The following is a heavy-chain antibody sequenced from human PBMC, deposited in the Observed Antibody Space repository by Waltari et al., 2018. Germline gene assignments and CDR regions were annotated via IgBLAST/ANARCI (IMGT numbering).Heavy chain of an antibody. CDR2: VDPEDGET. CDR3: ATGGHIVVVIAMSTLDAFDI. J-gene: IGHJ3*02. D-gene: IGHD2-21*01. CDR1: GYTFTDYY. Sequence: EVQLVQSGAEVKKPGATVKISCKASGYTFTDYYMHWVQQAPGQGLEWMGRVDPEDGETIYAEKFQGRVTITADTSTDTAYMELSSLRSEDTAVYYCATGGHIVVVIAMSTLDAFDIWGQGTMVTVSS. V-gene: IGHV1-69-2*01.